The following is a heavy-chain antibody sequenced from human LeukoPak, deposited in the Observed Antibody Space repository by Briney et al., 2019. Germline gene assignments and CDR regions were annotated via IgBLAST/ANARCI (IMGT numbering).Heavy chain of an antibody. CDR1: GGSISSYY. J-gene: IGHJ6*03. D-gene: IGHD5-18*01. CDR2: IYYSGST. CDR3: ASEAGYSYGYYYYMDV. Sequence: SETLSLTCTVSGGSISSYYWSWIRQPPGKGLEWIGYIYYSGSTYYNPSLKSRVTISVDTSKNQFSLKLSSVTAAATAVYYCASEAGYSYGYYYYMDVWGKGTTVTVSS. V-gene: IGHV4-59*04.